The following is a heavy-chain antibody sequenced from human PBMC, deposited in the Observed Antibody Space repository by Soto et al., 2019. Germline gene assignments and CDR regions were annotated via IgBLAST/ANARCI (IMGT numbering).Heavy chain of an antibody. V-gene: IGHV3-21*01. CDR3: SRDWDHMDV. D-gene: IGHD1-26*01. CDR1: GFSFRSYS. CDR2: VSNGGSYT. J-gene: IGHJ6*03. Sequence: EVQLVESGGGLVKPGESLRLACAGSGFSFRSYSFNWVRQAPGKGLEWVSSVSNGGSYTYYADSVKGRFTISRDNAENSAFLQMNSLRAEDMAVDYCSRDWDHMDVWGKGTTVTVS.